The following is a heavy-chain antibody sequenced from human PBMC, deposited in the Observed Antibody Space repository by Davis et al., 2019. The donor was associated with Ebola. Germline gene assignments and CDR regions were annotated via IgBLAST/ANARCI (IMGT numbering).Heavy chain of an antibody. Sequence: PGGSLRLSCAASGFTFSGSAMHWVRQASGKGLEWVGRIRSKANSYATAYAASVKGRFTISRDDSKNTAYLQMNGLKTEDTAVYYCTRQSKYSSSLSDYWGQGTLVTVSS. V-gene: IGHV3-73*01. D-gene: IGHD6-6*01. J-gene: IGHJ4*02. CDR2: IRSKANSYAT. CDR3: TRQSKYSSSLSDY. CDR1: GFTFSGSA.